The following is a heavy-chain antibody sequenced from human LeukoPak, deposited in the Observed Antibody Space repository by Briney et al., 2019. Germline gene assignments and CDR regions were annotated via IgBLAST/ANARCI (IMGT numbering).Heavy chain of an antibody. V-gene: IGHV4-39*07. D-gene: IGHD6-13*01. CDR2: IYYSGST. J-gene: IGHJ4*02. CDR1: GGSISSSTYY. CDR3: ARRSAAGNYFDY. Sequence: SETLSLTCTVSGGSISSSTYYWGWIRQPPGEGLEWIGNIYYSGSTNYNPSLKSRVTISVDTSKNQFSLKLSSVTAADTAVYYCARRSAAGNYFDYWGQGTLVTVSS.